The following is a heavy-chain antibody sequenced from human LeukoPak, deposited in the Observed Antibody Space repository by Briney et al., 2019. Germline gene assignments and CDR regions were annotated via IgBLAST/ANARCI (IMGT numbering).Heavy chain of an antibody. CDR1: GYTFSNYG. CDR3: ASGLFDP. J-gene: IGHJ5*02. Sequence: PGGSLRLSCAASGYTFSNYGVQWVRQAPGKGLEWVAFIRYDGSDKYYADSVKGRFTISRDNSRNTLYLQMNSLRAEDTAVYYCASGLFDPWGQGTLVTVSS. D-gene: IGHD1-26*01. V-gene: IGHV3-30*02. CDR2: IRYDGSDK.